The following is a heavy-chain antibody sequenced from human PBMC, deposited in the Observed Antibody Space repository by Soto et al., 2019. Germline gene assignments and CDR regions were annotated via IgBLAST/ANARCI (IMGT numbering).Heavy chain of an antibody. CDR1: GFTFSTYA. J-gene: IGHJ4*02. V-gene: IGHV3-64D*06. D-gene: IGHD5-18*01. CDR3: VKQGYSYGPADY. CDR2: ISTNGGNT. Sequence: GGSLRLSCSASGFTFSTYAMHWVRQAPGKGLEYLSGISTNGGNTYGADSVKGRFTISRDNSKNTLFLQMSSLRAEDTAVYYCVKQGYSYGPADYWGQGTLVTVSS.